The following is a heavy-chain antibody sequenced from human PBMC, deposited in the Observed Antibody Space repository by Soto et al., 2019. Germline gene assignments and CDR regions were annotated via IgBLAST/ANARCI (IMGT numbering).Heavy chain of an antibody. V-gene: IGHV1-2*02. CDR2: INPDNGGT. CDR1: GYTFTGHY. Sequence: QVQLVQSGAEVKKPGASVKVSCRASGYTFTGHYIYWVRQAPGQGLEWMGWINPDNGGTSYAQKFQGRVTMTTDPPINTADMELGRVRSDDTAVYYCAREVGKVGYSCSSCDYWGQGSLVTVST. CDR3: AREVGKVGYSCSSCDY. J-gene: IGHJ4*02. D-gene: IGHD6-6*01.